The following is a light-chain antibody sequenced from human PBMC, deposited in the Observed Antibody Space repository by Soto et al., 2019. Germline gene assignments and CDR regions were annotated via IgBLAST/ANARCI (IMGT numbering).Light chain of an antibody. Sequence: QSALTQPASVSGSPEQSITISCTGTSIDVGGYNYVSWYQQHPGKAPKLMIYDVSNRPSGVSDRFSGSKSDNTASLTISGLRAEDEADYYCSSYRTSSTQVFGTGTKVTVL. V-gene: IGLV2-14*03. CDR2: DVS. J-gene: IGLJ1*01. CDR3: SSYRTSSTQV. CDR1: SIDVGGYNY.